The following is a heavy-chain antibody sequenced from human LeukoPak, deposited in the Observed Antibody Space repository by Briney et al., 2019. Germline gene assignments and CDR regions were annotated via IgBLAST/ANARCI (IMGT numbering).Heavy chain of an antibody. V-gene: IGHV3-9*03. J-gene: IGHJ3*02. D-gene: IGHD3-3*01. CDR2: ISWNSGTI. CDR3: AKDRIRFLEWSEDAFAI. Sequence: GGSLRLSCVASGFNLDDYAMHWVRQAPGEGLEWVSGISWNSGTIGYADSVKGRFTISRDNAKNSLYLQMNSLRAEDMALYYCAKDRIRFLEWSEDAFAIWGQGTMVTVSS. CDR1: GFNLDDYA.